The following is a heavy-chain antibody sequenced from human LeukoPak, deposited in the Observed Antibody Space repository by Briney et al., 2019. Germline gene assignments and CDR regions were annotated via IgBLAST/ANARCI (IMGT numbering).Heavy chain of an antibody. CDR1: GGSITSYY. J-gene: IGHJ4*02. V-gene: IGHV4-59*01. CDR2: IYYSGST. CDR3: ARERYGSGSYYTDY. D-gene: IGHD3-10*01. Sequence: SETLSLTCTVSGGSITSYYWSWIRQPPGKGLEWIGYIYYSGSTNYNPSLKSRVTISVDTSKNQFSLKLSSVTAADTAVYYWARERYGSGSYYTDYWGQGTLVTVSS.